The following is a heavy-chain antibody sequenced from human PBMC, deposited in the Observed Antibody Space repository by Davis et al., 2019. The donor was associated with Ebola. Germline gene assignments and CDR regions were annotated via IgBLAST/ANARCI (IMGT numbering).Heavy chain of an antibody. J-gene: IGHJ4*02. CDR1: GFTFSSYW. Sequence: GESLKISCAASGFTFSSYWMSWVRQAPGKGLEWVANIKQDGSEKYYVDSVKGRFTISRDNAKNSLYLQMNSLRAEDTALYYCAKGIAAAGPADYWGQGTLVTVSS. CDR3: AKGIAAAGPADY. V-gene: IGHV3-7*03. CDR2: IKQDGSEK. D-gene: IGHD6-13*01.